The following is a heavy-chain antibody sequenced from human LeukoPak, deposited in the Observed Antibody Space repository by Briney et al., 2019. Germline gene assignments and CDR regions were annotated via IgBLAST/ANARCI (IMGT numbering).Heavy chain of an antibody. V-gene: IGHV1-3*01. CDR1: GYTSASYA. J-gene: IGHJ4*02. Sequence: GASVKVSCKASGYTSASYAMHWVRQAPGQRLEWMGWINAGNGNTKYSQKFQGRVTITRDTSASTAYMELSSLRSEDTAVYYCARWVYSSSWCFDYWGQGTLVTVSS. CDR2: INAGNGNT. D-gene: IGHD6-13*01. CDR3: ARWVYSSSWCFDY.